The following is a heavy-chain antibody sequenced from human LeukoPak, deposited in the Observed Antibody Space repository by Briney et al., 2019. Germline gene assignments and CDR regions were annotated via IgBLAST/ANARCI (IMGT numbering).Heavy chain of an antibody. V-gene: IGHV1-69*04. J-gene: IGHJ6*02. CDR1: GGTFSSYA. Sequence: SVKVSCKASGGTFSSYAISWVRQAPGQGLEWMGRIIPILGIANYAQKFQGRFTITADKSTSTAYMELSSLRSEDTAVYYCARDRIVPAAQYYYYGMDVWGQGTTVTVSS. CDR2: IIPILGIA. CDR3: ARDRIVPAAQYYYYGMDV. D-gene: IGHD2-2*01.